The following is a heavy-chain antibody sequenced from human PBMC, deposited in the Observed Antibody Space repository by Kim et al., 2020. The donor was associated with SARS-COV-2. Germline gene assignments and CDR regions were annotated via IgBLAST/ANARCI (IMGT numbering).Heavy chain of an antibody. CDR3: ARELFLYKNQSYYYGMDV. D-gene: IGHD2-2*02. CDR2: IYHSGST. CDR1: GGSISSSNW. Sequence: SETLSLTCAVSGGSISSSNWWSWVRQPPGKGLEWIGEIYHSGSTNYNPSLKSRVTISVDKSKNQFSLKLSSVTAADTAVYYCARELFLYKNQSYYYGMDVWGQGTTVTVSS. J-gene: IGHJ6*02. V-gene: IGHV4-4*02.